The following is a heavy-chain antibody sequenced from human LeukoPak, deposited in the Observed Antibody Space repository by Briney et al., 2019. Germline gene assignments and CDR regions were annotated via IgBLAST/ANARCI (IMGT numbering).Heavy chain of an antibody. CDR2: ICYSGST. Sequence: SETLSLTCTVSGGSISSYYWSWIRQPPGKGLEWIGYICYSGSTNYNPSLKSRVTISVDTSKNQFSLKLSSVTAADTAVYYCAGQDAMVRGVGVDYWGQGTLVTVYS. CDR1: GGSISSYY. J-gene: IGHJ4*02. D-gene: IGHD3-10*01. V-gene: IGHV4-59*01. CDR3: AGQDAMVRGVGVDY.